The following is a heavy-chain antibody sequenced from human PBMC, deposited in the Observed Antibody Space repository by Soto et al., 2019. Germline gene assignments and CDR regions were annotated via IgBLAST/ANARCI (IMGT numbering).Heavy chain of an antibody. CDR1: GDSIISSDFY. J-gene: IGHJ5*02. Sequence: PSETLSLTCTVSGDSIISSDFYWGWVRQRPGKGVEWSGSIFYLGSSYYNPSLKSRVTMFVDTSKNQFSLMLRSVTAADKALYFCARHSLALRKNNWFDPWGQGIMVPVSS. D-gene: IGHD3-3*02. V-gene: IGHV4-39*01. CDR3: ARHSLALRKNNWFDP. CDR2: IFYLGSS.